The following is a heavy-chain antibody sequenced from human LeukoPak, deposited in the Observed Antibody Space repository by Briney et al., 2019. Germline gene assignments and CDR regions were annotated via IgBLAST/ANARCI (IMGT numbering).Heavy chain of an antibody. V-gene: IGHV3-7*01. CDR3: ARDYRGYRAPYYFDH. D-gene: IGHD2-15*01. CDR2: IKQDGSEK. J-gene: IGHJ4*02. CDR1: GFTFDDYG. Sequence: PGGSLRLSCAASGFTFDDYGMSWVRQAPGKGLEWVANIKQDGSEKYYVDSVKGRFTISRDNAKNSLYLQMNSLRAEDTAVYYCARDYRGYRAPYYFDHWGQGTLVTVSS.